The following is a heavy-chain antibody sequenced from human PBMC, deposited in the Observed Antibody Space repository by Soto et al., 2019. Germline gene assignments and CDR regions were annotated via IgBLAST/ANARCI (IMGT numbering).Heavy chain of an antibody. CDR3: ARSETAGHIGFEI. CDR1: GGTFSSSA. Sequence: QVQLVQSGAEMREPGSSVKVSCKASGGTFSSSAINWLRQAPGQGPEWMGGIIPTFGTANYIEKFRGRVTITADTSTSTAYMEVSSLTSEDNAMYFCARSETAGHIGFEIWGQGTMVNVSS. J-gene: IGHJ3*02. CDR2: IIPTFGTA. D-gene: IGHD5-12*01. V-gene: IGHV1-69*06.